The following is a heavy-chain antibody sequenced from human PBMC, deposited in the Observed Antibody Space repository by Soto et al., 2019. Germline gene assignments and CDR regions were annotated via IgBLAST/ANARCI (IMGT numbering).Heavy chain of an antibody. CDR1: GFTFSSYA. V-gene: IGHV3-23*01. D-gene: IGHD3-22*01. CDR2: ISGSGGST. CDR3: AKDTYDSSGYYSFWADY. J-gene: IGHJ4*02. Sequence: GSLRLSCAASGFTFSSYAMSWVRQAPGKGLEWVSAISGSGGSTYYADSVKGRFTISRDNSKNTLYLQMNSLRAEDTAVYYCAKDTYDSSGYYSFWADYWGQGTLVTVSS.